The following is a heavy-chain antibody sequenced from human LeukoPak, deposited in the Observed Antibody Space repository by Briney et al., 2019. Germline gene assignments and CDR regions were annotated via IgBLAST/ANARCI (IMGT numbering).Heavy chain of an antibody. D-gene: IGHD3-10*01. CDR1: GFTFSSYA. V-gene: IGHV3-23*01. J-gene: IGHJ5*02. CDR3: AKPQRSIWFGELFAWFDP. Sequence: GGSLRLSCAASGFTFSSYAMSWVRQAPGKGLEWVSAISGSGGSTYYADSVKGRFTISRDNSKNTLYLQMNSLRAEDTAVYYCAKPQRSIWFGELFAWFDPWGQGTLVTVSS. CDR2: ISGSGGST.